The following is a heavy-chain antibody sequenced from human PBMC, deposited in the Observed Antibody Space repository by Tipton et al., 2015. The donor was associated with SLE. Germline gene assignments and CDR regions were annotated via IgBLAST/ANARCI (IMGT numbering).Heavy chain of an antibody. V-gene: IGHV3-30*02. J-gene: IGHJ6*02. Sequence: GSLRLSCAASGFTFSNYGMHWVRQAPGKGLEWVAFIRYDGSNKYYADSVKGRFTISRDNSKNTLYLQMNSLRTEDTAVYYCAQEDDYYYYGMDVWGQGTTVTVSS. CDR2: IRYDGSNK. CDR3: AQEDDYYYYGMDV. CDR1: GFTFSNYG.